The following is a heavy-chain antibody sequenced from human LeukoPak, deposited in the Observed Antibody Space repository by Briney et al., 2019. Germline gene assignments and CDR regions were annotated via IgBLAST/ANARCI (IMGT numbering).Heavy chain of an antibody. J-gene: IGHJ4*02. V-gene: IGHV4-59*01. CDR2: IYYSGST. D-gene: IGHD6-19*01. CDR1: GGSISSYY. Sequence: SETLSLTCTVSGGSISSYYWSWIRQSPGKGLEWIGYIYYSGSTNYNPSLKSRVTISVDTSKNQFSLKLSSMTAADTAVYYCARTGYSSGWYFDYWGQGTLVTVSS. CDR3: ARTGYSSGWYFDY.